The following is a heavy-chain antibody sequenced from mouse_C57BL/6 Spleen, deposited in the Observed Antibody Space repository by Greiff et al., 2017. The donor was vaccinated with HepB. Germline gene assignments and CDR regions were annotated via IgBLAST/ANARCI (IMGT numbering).Heavy chain of an antibody. Sequence: QVQLKQPGAELVRPGTSVKLSCKASGYTFTSYWMHWVKQRPGQGLEWIGVIDPSDSYTNYNQKFKGKATLTVDTSSSTAYMQLSSLTSEDSAVYYCARRDYGSSYEWGQGTLVTVSA. CDR3: ARRDYGSSYE. V-gene: IGHV1-59*01. CDR1: GYTFTSYW. CDR2: IDPSDSYT. J-gene: IGHJ3*01. D-gene: IGHD1-1*01.